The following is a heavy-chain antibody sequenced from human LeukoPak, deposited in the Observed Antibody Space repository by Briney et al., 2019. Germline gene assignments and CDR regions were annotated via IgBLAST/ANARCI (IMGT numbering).Heavy chain of an antibody. CDR2: MNPNSGNT. V-gene: IGHV1-8*01. CDR1: GYTFTSYD. CDR3: ARGRATVTKEFGY. Sequence: VASVKVSCKASGYTFTSYDINWVRQATGQGLEWMGWMNPNSGNTGYAQKFQGRVTMTRNTSISTAYMELSSLRSEDTAVYYCARGRATVTKEFGYWGQGTLVTVSS. J-gene: IGHJ4*02. D-gene: IGHD4-11*01.